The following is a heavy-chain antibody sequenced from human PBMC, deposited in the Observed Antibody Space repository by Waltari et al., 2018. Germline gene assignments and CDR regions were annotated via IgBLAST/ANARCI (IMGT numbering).Heavy chain of an antibody. CDR3: AKFRGSTMTTYWFDC. Sequence: EVQLLESGGGLVQPGGSLRLSCAASGFTFSTYAMSWVRQAPGKGLEWVSGIRGSGGYTYYADSVKGRFTISRDNSKNTLYLQMNGLRAEDTAVYYCAKFRGSTMTTYWFDCWGQGTLVTVSS. D-gene: IGHD4-17*01. CDR1: GFTFSTYA. J-gene: IGHJ4*02. V-gene: IGHV3-23*01. CDR2: IRGSGGYT.